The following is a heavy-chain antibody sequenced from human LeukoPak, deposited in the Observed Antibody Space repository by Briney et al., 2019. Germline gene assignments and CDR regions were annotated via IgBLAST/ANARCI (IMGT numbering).Heavy chain of an antibody. D-gene: IGHD3-10*01. CDR2: IYTSEST. CDR3: ARDLWFGELLGAFDI. CDR1: GGSISSGSYY. J-gene: IGHJ3*02. Sequence: PSETLSLTCTVSGGSISSGSYYWRWIRQPAGKGLEWIGRIYTSESTNYNPSLKSRVTISVDTSKNQFSLKLSSVTAADTAVYYCARDLWFGELLGAFDIWGQGTMVTVSS. V-gene: IGHV4-61*02.